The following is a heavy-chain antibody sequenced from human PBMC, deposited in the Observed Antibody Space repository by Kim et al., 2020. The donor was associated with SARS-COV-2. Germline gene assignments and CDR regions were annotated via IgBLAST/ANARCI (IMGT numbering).Heavy chain of an antibody. CDR3: ARGDGSGSYFDY. J-gene: IGHJ4*02. D-gene: IGHD3-10*01. Sequence: NYAQKFPGRVTITADESTSTAYMELSSLRSEDTAVYYCARGDGSGSYFDYWGQGTLVTVSS. V-gene: IGHV1-69*01.